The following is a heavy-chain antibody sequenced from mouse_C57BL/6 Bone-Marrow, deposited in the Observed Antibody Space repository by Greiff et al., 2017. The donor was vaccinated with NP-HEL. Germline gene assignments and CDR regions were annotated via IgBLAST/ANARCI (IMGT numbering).Heavy chain of an antibody. CDR1: GYTFTSYW. Sequence: QVQLQQPGAELVKPGASVKLSCKASGYTFTSYWMHWVKQRPGQGLEWIGMIHPNSGSTNYNEKFKSKATLTVDKPSSTAYMQLSSLTSEDSAVYYCARSDGSSCYFDYWGQGTTLTVSS. CDR2: IHPNSGST. D-gene: IGHD1-1*01. J-gene: IGHJ2*01. CDR3: ARSDGSSCYFDY. V-gene: IGHV1-64*01.